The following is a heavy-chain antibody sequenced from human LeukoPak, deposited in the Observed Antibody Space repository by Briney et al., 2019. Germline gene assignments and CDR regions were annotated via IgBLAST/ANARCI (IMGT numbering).Heavy chain of an antibody. Sequence: GGSLRLSCAASGFTVSSNYMSWVRQAPGKGLEGASLIYSGGSTYYADSVKGRFTISRDNSKNTLYLQMNTLRAEDTAVYYCARDARTGTTWYYGMDVWGQGTTVTVSS. CDR3: ARDARTGTTWYYGMDV. J-gene: IGHJ6*02. D-gene: IGHD1-7*01. CDR2: IYSGGST. V-gene: IGHV3-66*01. CDR1: GFTVSSNY.